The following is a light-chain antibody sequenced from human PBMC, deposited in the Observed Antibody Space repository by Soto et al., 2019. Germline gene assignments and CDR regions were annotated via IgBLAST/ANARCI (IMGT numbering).Light chain of an antibody. J-gene: IGKJ4*01. CDR3: QQYNNGPPPVT. CDR1: QSVSLN. Sequence: DILLTQSPATLSVSPGERATLSCRASQSVSLNLAWYQHNLGQAPRLLIYDPSTRVTGIPARFSGSGSGTDFTLTISYLKSEDFGVYYCQQYNNGPPPVTFGGGTKVEI. CDR2: DPS. V-gene: IGKV3-15*01.